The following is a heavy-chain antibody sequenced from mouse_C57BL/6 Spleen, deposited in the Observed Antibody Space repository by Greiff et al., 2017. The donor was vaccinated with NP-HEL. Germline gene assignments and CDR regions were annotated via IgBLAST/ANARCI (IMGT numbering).Heavy chain of an antibody. CDR1: GYTFTSYV. D-gene: IGHD1-1*01. CDR3: ARSGYYGSRAFAY. CDR2: INPRDGST. V-gene: IGHV1-85*01. J-gene: IGHJ3*01. Sequence: QVQLQQSGPELVKPGASVKLSCKASGYTFTSYVINWVKQRPGQGLEWIGWINPRDGSTKYNEKFKGKATLTVDTSSSTAYMELHSLTSEDSAVYFCARSGYYGSRAFAYWGQGTLVTVSA.